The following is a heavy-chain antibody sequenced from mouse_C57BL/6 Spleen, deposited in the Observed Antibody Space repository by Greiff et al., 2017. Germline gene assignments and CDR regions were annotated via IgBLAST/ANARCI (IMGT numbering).Heavy chain of an antibody. CDR2: IHPNSGSP. CDR1: GYTFTSYW. CDR3: AKGNWDEEGAWFAY. J-gene: IGHJ3*01. Sequence: QVQLQQPGAELVKPGASVKLSCKASGYTFTSYWMHWVKQRPGQGLEWIGMIHPNSGSPNYNEKFKSKATLTVDKSSSTAYMQLSSLTSEDSAVYYGAKGNWDEEGAWFAYWGQGTLVTVSA. V-gene: IGHV1-64*01. D-gene: IGHD4-1*01.